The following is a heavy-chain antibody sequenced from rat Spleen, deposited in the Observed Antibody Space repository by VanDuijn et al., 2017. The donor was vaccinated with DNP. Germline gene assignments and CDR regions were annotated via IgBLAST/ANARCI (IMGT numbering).Heavy chain of an antibody. CDR3: SRSDGYWYFDF. CDR1: GFALTSYH. Sequence: QVQLEESGPDLVQPSQTLSLTCTVSGFALTSYHVHWVRQPPGKGLEWMGVIWSNGDTSYSSVLKSRLTISRDTSKSQLFLKMSGLQTEDTATYFCSRSDGYWYFDFWGPGTMVTVSS. J-gene: IGHJ1*01. CDR2: IWSNGDT. V-gene: IGHV2-32*01. D-gene: IGHD1-12*02.